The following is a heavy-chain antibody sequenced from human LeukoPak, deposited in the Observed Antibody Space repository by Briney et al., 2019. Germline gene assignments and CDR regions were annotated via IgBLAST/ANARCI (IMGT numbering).Heavy chain of an antibody. V-gene: IGHV1-69*04. CDR1: GGTFSSYA. CDR3: ARDSGPAAYHDAFDI. D-gene: IGHD2-2*01. Sequence: SVKVSCRASGGTFSSYAISWVRQAPGQGLEWMGRIIPILGIANYAQKFQGRVTITADKSTSTAYMELSSLRSEDTAVYYCARDSGPAAYHDAFDIWGQGTMVTVSS. CDR2: IIPILGIA. J-gene: IGHJ3*02.